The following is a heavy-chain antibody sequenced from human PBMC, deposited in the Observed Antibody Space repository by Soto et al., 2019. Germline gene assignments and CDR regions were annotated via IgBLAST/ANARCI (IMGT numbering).Heavy chain of an antibody. Sequence: QVQLVESGGGVVQPGRSLRLSCAASGFTFSSYGMHWVRQAPGKGLEWVAVIWYDGSNKYYADSVKGRFTISRDNSKNTLYLQMNSLRAEDTAVYYCARDATITMVRGVIKNDAFDIWGQGTMVTVSS. J-gene: IGHJ3*02. V-gene: IGHV3-33*01. D-gene: IGHD3-10*01. CDR3: ARDATITMVRGVIKNDAFDI. CDR1: GFTFSSYG. CDR2: IWYDGSNK.